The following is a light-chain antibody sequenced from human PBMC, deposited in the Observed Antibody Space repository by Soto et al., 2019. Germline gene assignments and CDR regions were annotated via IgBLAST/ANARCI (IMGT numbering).Light chain of an antibody. V-gene: IGLV2-11*01. J-gene: IGLJ2*01. CDR2: DVS. Sequence: QSALTQPRSVSGSPGQSVTISSTGPSSDVGGYNYVSWYQHNPGKAPKPMLFDVSARPSGVPDRFSGSKAANTASLTISGLQAEDEADYYCCSYAGTYTPLFGGGTKLTVL. CDR3: CSYAGTYTPL. CDR1: SSDVGGYNY.